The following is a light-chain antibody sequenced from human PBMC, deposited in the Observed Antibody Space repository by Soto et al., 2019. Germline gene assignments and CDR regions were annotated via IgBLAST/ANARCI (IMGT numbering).Light chain of an antibody. J-gene: IGKJ1*01. Sequence: DIQMTQSPSTLYGSVGDRVTITCRARQTISSWLAWYQQKPGKAPKLLIYKESTLKSGVPSRFSGSGSGTECTLPLSSRQPGDFPNYYCQHYNSYSEAFGQGTKVQLK. CDR1: QTISSW. CDR3: QHYNSYSEA. V-gene: IGKV1-5*03. CDR2: KES.